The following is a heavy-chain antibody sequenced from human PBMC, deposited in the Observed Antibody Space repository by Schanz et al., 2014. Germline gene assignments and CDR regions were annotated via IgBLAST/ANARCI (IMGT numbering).Heavy chain of an antibody. J-gene: IGHJ4*02. CDR1: GYTFISYG. V-gene: IGHV1-18*01. D-gene: IGHD6-19*01. CDR3: ARGGYSSGWYDRDIAHFDY. CDR2: ISAYNGHT. Sequence: QVQLVQSGPEVKKPGASVKVSCKASGYTFISYGIKWVRQAPGQGLEWMGWISAYNGHTDYAQKLQGRVTMTTDTSTSTAYMELRSLRSDDTAVYYCARGGYSSGWYDRDIAHFDYWGQGTLVTVSS.